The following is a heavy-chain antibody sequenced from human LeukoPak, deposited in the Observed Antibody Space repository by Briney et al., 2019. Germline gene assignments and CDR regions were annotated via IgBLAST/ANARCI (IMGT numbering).Heavy chain of an antibody. J-gene: IGHJ4*02. V-gene: IGHV4-59*02. D-gene: IGHD1-26*01. CDR2: GYYTGST. Sequence: PSETLSLTCTVSGGSVSSCYCSWIRQPPAPGQEWIGYGYYTGSTNSIPYRKSRVNMSAHTSKNQFSLQLNSVTAADTAVYFCARVGGWEPKQPGVTFDYLGQGTMVTVSS. CDR3: ARVGGWEPKQPGVTFDY. CDR1: GGSVSSCY.